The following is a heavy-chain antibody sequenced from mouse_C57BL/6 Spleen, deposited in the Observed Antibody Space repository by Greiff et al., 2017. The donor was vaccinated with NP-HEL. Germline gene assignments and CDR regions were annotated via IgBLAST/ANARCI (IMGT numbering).Heavy chain of an antibody. J-gene: IGHJ2*01. CDR2: IDPSDSYT. V-gene: IGHV1-59*01. Sequence: QVQLQQPGAELVRPGTSVKLSCKASGYTFTSYWMHWVKQRPGQGLEWIGVIDPSDSYTNYNQKFKGKATLTVDTSSSTAYMQLSSLTSEDSAVYYCARGMNGNSYFDYWGQGTTLTVSS. CDR1: GYTFTSYW. D-gene: IGHD2-1*01. CDR3: ARGMNGNSYFDY.